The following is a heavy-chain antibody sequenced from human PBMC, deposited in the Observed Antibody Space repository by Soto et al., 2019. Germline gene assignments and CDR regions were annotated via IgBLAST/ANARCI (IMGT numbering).Heavy chain of an antibody. CDR1: GGTFSSYA. CDR2: IIPIIGTA. V-gene: IGHV1-69*13. Sequence: SVKVSCKASGGTFSSYAISWVRQAPGQGLEWMGGIIPIIGTANYAQKFQGRVTITADESTSTAYMELSSLRSEDTAVYYCARSLAARPGNYYYYGMDVWGQGTKVPVSS. CDR3: ARSLAARPGNYYYYGMDV. J-gene: IGHJ6*02. D-gene: IGHD6-6*01.